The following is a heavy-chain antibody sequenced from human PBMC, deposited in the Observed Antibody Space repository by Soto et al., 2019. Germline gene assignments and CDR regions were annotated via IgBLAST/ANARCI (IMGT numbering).Heavy chain of an antibody. V-gene: IGHV1-69*13. CDR2: IIPIFGTA. J-gene: IGHJ6*02. CDR3: ARDGGYSYGLFSDYYYYYGMDV. D-gene: IGHD5-18*01. CDR1: GGTFSSYA. Sequence: GASVKFSCKASGGTFSSYAISWVRQAPGQGLEWMGGIIPIFGTANYAQKFQGRVTITADESTSTAYMELSSLRSEDTAVYYCARDGGYSYGLFSDYYYYYGMDVWGQGTTVTVSS.